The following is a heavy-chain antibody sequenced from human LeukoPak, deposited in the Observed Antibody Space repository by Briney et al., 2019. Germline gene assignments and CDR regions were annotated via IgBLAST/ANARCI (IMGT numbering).Heavy chain of an antibody. CDR2: INHSGST. CDR1: GFTFSSYS. Sequence: GSLRLSCAASGFTFSSYSMNWVRQPPGKGLEWIGEINHSGSTNYNPSLKSRVTISVDTSKNQFSLKLSSVTAADTAVYYCARGHDSSGYYFDYWGQGTLVTVSS. V-gene: IGHV4-34*01. CDR3: ARGHDSSGYYFDY. J-gene: IGHJ4*02. D-gene: IGHD3-22*01.